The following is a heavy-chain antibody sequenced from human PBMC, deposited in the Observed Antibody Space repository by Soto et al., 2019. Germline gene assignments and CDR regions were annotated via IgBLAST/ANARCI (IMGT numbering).Heavy chain of an antibody. Sequence: QVQLVQSGAEVKKPGSSVKVSCKASGGTFSSYAISWVRQAPGQGLEWMGGIIPIFGTANYAQKFQGRVTITAEESTSTAYMELSSLRSEDTAVYYCARDHTYYGDKYYFDYWGQGTLVTVSS. D-gene: IGHD4-17*01. CDR2: IIPIFGTA. CDR1: GGTFSSYA. V-gene: IGHV1-69*12. CDR3: ARDHTYYGDKYYFDY. J-gene: IGHJ4*02.